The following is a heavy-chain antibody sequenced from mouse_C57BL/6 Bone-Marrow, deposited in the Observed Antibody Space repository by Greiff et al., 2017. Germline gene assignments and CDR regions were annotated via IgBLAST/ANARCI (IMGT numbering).Heavy chain of an antibody. V-gene: IGHV1-81*01. CDR1: GYTFTSYG. Sequence: VKLMESGAELARPGASVKLSCKASGYTFTSYGISWVKQRTGQGLEWIGEIYPRSGNTYYNEKFKGKATLTADKSSSTAYMELRSLTSEDSAVYFCARGWLLEPFVYWGQGTTLTVSS. CDR3: ARGWLLEPFVY. J-gene: IGHJ2*01. CDR2: IYPRSGNT. D-gene: IGHD2-3*01.